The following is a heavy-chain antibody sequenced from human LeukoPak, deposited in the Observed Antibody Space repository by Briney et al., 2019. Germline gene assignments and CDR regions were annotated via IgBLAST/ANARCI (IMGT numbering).Heavy chain of an antibody. V-gene: IGHV1-8*01. J-gene: IGHJ4*02. CDR1: GYTFTSYD. Sequence: ASVKVSCKASGYTFTSYDINWVRQAPGQGLEWMGWMNPKSGNTGYALKFQGRVTMTRNTSISTAYMELSSLRSDDTAVYYCARDKSTTRHFDYWGQGTLATVSS. CDR3: ARDKSTTRHFDY. D-gene: IGHD5/OR15-5a*01. CDR2: MNPKSGNT.